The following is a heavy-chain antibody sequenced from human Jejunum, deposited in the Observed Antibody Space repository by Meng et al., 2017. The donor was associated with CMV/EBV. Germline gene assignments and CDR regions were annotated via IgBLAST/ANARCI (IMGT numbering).Heavy chain of an antibody. CDR1: GFTFSSYA. CDR2: ISGSGGTT. CDR3: ARTRSGHVY. Sequence: LSCAASGFTFSSYAMSWVRQAPGKGLEWVSNISGSGGTTYYADSVKGRFTISRDNVKDSVYLQMNSLRADDTAVYYCARTRSGHVYWGQGTLVTVSS. J-gene: IGHJ4*02. D-gene: IGHD1-14*01. V-gene: IGHV3-23*01.